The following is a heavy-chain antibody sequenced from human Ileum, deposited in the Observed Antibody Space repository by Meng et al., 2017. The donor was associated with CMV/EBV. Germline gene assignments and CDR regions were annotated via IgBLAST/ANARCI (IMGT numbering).Heavy chain of an antibody. J-gene: IGHJ3*01. Sequence: AGSLRLSCAASGFTFNSYTMHWVRQAPGEGLEWISSISARSSFIYYADSVKGRFTISRDNANSSLYLQMDSLRVEDTAVYYCARDDYDLLPGYSDAFDVWGQGTMVTVSS. CDR2: ISARSSFI. D-gene: IGHD3-9*01. CDR1: GFTFNSYT. V-gene: IGHV3-21*01. CDR3: ARDDYDLLPGYSDAFDV.